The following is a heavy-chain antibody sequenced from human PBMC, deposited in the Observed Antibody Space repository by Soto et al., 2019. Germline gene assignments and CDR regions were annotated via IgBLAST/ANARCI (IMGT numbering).Heavy chain of an antibody. Sequence: QITLKESGPTLVKPTQTLTLTCTFSGFSLGTSEVSVGWIRQPPGKALEWLALIYSDDDKRYSPSLKSRLTLTQDTSKSQVVLTMSNMDPADTATTYCAHHTRSRGLDYWGQGTLVTVSS. V-gene: IGHV2-5*02. J-gene: IGHJ4*02. CDR2: IYSDDDK. CDR1: GFSLGTSEVS. CDR3: AHHTRSRGLDY. D-gene: IGHD1-26*01.